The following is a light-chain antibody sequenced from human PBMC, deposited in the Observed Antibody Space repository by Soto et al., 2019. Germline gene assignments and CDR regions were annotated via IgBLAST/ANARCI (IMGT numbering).Light chain of an antibody. CDR2: GAS. Sequence: EIVLTQSPGTLSLSPGERATLSCRASHSVSSSYLAWYQQNPGQAPSLLIYGASSRDTGIPDRFSGSGSGTGFTLTISRLEPEDFAVYYCQQYGSSPPYTFGQGTKLEIK. CDR3: QQYGSSPPYT. J-gene: IGKJ2*01. V-gene: IGKV3-20*01. CDR1: HSVSSSY.